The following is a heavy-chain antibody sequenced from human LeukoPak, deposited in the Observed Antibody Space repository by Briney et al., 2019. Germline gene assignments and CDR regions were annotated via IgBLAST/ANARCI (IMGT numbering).Heavy chain of an antibody. CDR1: GGTFSGYY. J-gene: IGHJ4*02. CDR3: ARDVSSWLDN. Sequence: SETLSLTCAVYGGTFSGYYWSWIRQPPGKGLEWIGEINHSGSTNYNPSLKSRVTISVDTSKNQFSLKLSSVTAADTAVYYCARDVSSWLDNWGQGTLVTVSS. V-gene: IGHV4-34*01. D-gene: IGHD6-13*01. CDR2: INHSGST.